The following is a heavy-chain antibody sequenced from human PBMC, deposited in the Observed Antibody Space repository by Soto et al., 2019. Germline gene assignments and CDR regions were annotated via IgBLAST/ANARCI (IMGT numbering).Heavy chain of an antibody. CDR3: ASANGIAVKFDY. CDR2: IYDSGST. D-gene: IGHD6-19*01. Sequence: SETLSLPCTVCGGAVSSGSDYWSGIRQPPGKGLEWIGYIYDSGSTNYNPPLKSRVTISVDTSKNQFSLKLSSVTAADTAVHYCASANGIAVKFDYWGQGTLVTVSS. CDR1: GGAVSSGSDY. J-gene: IGHJ4*02. V-gene: IGHV4-61*01.